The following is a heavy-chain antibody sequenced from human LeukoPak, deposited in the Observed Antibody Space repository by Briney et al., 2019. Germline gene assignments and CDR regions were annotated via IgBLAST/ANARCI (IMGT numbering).Heavy chain of an antibody. J-gene: IGHJ6*02. Sequence: GRSLRLSCAASGFTFSSYGMHWVRQAPRKGLEWVAVISYDGSNKYYADSVKGRFTISRDNSKNTLYLQMNSLRAEDTAVYYCAKITEWLSPYYYGMDVWGQGTTVTVSS. CDR1: GFTFSSYG. CDR2: ISYDGSNK. D-gene: IGHD3-3*01. V-gene: IGHV3-30*18. CDR3: AKITEWLSPYYYGMDV.